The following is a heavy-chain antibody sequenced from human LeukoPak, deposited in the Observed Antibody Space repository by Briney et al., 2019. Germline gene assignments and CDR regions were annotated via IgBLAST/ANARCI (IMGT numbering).Heavy chain of an antibody. J-gene: IGHJ4*02. CDR3: AKDYTAGHSGYDLLGYFDY. CDR1: GFTFSSYA. V-gene: IGHV3-23*01. Sequence: GGSLRLSCAASGFTFSSYAMSWVRQAPGKGLEWVSAISGSGGSTYYADSVKGRSTISRDNSKNTLYLQMNSLRAEDTAVYYCAKDYTAGHSGYDLLGYFDYWGQGTLVTVSS. D-gene: IGHD5-12*01. CDR2: ISGSGGST.